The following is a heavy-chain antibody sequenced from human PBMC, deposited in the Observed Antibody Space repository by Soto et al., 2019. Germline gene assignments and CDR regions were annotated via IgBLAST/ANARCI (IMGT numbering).Heavy chain of an antibody. CDR2: TYYRSKWNY. CDR1: VYNVSANSAA. V-gene: IGHV6-1*01. D-gene: IGHD6-6*01. Sequence: QTLSLTCAICVYNVSANSAAWNLIRQSPSRGLEWLGRTYYRSKWNYDYAESVKSRMSITPDTANNQCSLQLNSVTPEDTAVYYCVRQPLATLALYGMDVWGQGTTVTVSS. J-gene: IGHJ6*02. CDR3: VRQPLATLALYGMDV.